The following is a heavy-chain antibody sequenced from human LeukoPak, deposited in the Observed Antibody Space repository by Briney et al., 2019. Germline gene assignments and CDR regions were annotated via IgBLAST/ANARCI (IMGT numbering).Heavy chain of an antibody. V-gene: IGHV1-69*13. J-gene: IGHJ4*02. Sequence: SVKVSCKASGGTFSSYAISWVRQAPGQGHEWMGGIIPIFGTANYAQKFQGSVTITADESTSTAYMELSSLRSEDTAVYYCARDKDGNYWGYWGQGTLVTVSS. CDR2: IIPIFGTA. D-gene: IGHD7-27*01. CDR3: ARDKDGNYWGY. CDR1: GGTFSSYA.